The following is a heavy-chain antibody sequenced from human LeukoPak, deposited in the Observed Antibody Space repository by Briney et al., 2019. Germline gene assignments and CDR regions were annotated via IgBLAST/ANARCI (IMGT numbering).Heavy chain of an antibody. CDR1: GFTFSSYG. V-gene: IGHV3-30*03. J-gene: IGHJ4*02. CDR3: ARPYAAAGTGDYFDY. Sequence: GGSLRLSCAASGFTFSSYGMHWVRQAPGKGLEWVAVISYDGSNKYYADSVKGRFTISRDNSKNTLYLQMNSLRAEDTAVYYCARPYAAAGTGDYFDYWGQGTLVTVSS. CDR2: ISYDGSNK. D-gene: IGHD6-19*01.